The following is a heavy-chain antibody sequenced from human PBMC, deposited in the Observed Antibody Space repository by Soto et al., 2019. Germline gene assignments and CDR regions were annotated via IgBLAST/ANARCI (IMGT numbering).Heavy chain of an antibody. Sequence: GGSLRLSCTASEFTFGDYAMSWFRQAPGKGLEWVGFIRSKAYGGTTEYAASVKGRFTISRDDSKSIAYLQMNSLKTEDTAVYYCTSYYDSSQYYDYYYGTDGWGQGTTATVSS. V-gene: IGHV3-49*03. J-gene: IGHJ6*02. CDR2: IRSKAYGGTT. D-gene: IGHD3-22*01. CDR1: EFTFGDYA. CDR3: TSYYDSSQYYDYYYGTDG.